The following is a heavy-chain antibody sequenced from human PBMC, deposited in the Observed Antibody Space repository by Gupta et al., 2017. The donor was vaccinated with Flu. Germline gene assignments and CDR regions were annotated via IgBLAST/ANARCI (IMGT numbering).Heavy chain of an antibody. J-gene: IGHJ4*02. V-gene: IGHV3-11*01. D-gene: IGHD1-1*01. CDR3: ARPRDWKGGSYVDY. CDR1: GFTFSDYY. Sequence: QVQLVESGGGLVKPGGSLRLSCAASGFTFSDYYMSWSRQAPGKGLEWISYISISGNLILYADSVKGRFTISRDNAKNSLYLQMNSLRADDTAVYYCARPRDWKGGSYVDYWGQGTLVTVSS. CDR2: ISISGNLI.